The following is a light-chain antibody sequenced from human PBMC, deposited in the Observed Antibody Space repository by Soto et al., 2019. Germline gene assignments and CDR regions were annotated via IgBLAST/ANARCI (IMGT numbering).Light chain of an antibody. V-gene: IGKV2-30*01. CDR1: QSLEDSDGNTY. Sequence: DVVMTQSPLSLPVTLGQPASISCRSSQSLEDSDGNTYLNWLQQRPGQSPRRLIYKVSNRDSGVPDRVSGSGSGTDFTLKISRVEAEDIGVYYCMQGTHWPPYTFGQGTKLEIK. J-gene: IGKJ2*01. CDR3: MQGTHWPPYT. CDR2: KVS.